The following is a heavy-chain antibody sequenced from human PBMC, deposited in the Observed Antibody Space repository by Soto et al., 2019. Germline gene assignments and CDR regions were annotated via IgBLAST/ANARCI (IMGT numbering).Heavy chain of an antibody. J-gene: IGHJ4*02. CDR3: ARDHEDYYHSNTYFYDSRAVDY. D-gene: IGHD3-22*01. CDR1: GFTFSSYA. CDR2: IWFDGSNK. V-gene: IGHV3-33*01. Sequence: GGSLRLSCAASGFTFSSYAMHWVRQAPGKGLEWVAFIWFDGSNKYYADSVKGRFTISRDNSKNTLYLQMNSLRAEDTAVYYCARDHEDYYHSNTYFYDSRAVDYWGQGTLVTVSS.